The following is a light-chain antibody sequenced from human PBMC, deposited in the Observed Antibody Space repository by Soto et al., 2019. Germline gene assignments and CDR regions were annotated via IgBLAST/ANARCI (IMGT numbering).Light chain of an antibody. CDR1: QSVSSD. CDR2: YTS. CDR3: QQYNNWIT. Sequence: EIVMTQSPATLSVSPGESATLSCRASQSVSSDLAWYQQKPGQAPRLLIYYTSTRATGFPARFSGGGSGTEFTLTISSLQSEDSAFYYCQQYNNWITFGQGTRLEIK. J-gene: IGKJ5*01. V-gene: IGKV3-15*01.